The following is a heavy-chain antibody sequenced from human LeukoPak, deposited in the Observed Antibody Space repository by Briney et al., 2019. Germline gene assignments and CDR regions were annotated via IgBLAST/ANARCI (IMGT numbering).Heavy chain of an antibody. CDR3: ARGDFWSGYAYYFDY. J-gene: IGHJ4*02. CDR1: GYTFTGYY. CDR2: INPNSGGT. D-gene: IGHD3-3*01. Sequence: ASVKVSCKASGYTFTGYYMHWVRQAPGQGLEWMGWINPNSGGTNYAQKFQGRVTMTRDTSIGTAYMELSRLRSDDTAVYYCARGDFWSGYAYYFDYWGQGTLVTVSS. V-gene: IGHV1-2*02.